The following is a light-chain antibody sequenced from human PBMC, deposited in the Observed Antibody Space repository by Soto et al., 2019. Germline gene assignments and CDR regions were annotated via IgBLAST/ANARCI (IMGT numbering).Light chain of an antibody. CDR1: NSNIGSNP. V-gene: IGLV1-44*01. CDR3: AAWDDILNGWV. J-gene: IGLJ3*02. CDR2: SNY. Sequence: QSVLTQPPSASGTPGQRVTISCSGSNSNIGSNPVHWYQQFPGTAPKVLIYSNYQRPSGVPDRFSGSKSGTSASLAISGLQSEDEADYYCAAWDDILNGWVFGGGTKVTVL.